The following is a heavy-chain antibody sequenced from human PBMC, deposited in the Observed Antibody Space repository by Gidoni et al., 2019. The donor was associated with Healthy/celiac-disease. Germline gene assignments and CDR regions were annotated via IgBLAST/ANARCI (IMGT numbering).Heavy chain of an antibody. Sequence: QVQLVQSGAEVKKPGASVKVSCKASGYTFTNYYMHWVRQAPGQGLAWMGIINPSVGSTSYAQKFQGRVTMTRDTSTSTVYMELSSRRSEDTAVYYCAGDPPGQVGANTYYYYYGMDVWGQGTTVTVSS. D-gene: IGHD1-26*01. CDR3: AGDPPGQVGANTYYYYYGMDV. CDR2: INPSVGST. CDR1: GYTFTNYY. V-gene: IGHV1-46*01. J-gene: IGHJ6*02.